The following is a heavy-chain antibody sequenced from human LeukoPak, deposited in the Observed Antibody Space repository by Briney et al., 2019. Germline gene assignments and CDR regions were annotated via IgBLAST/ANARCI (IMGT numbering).Heavy chain of an antibody. Sequence: SVKVSCKASAYTFTDYYMHWVRQAPGQGLEWVGGIIPIFGTADYAQKFQGRVTITTDESTSTAYMDLSSLRSEDADVDYCTRERASLTGAYYFDYWGQGTLVTVSS. J-gene: IGHJ4*02. CDR1: AYTFTDYY. V-gene: IGHV1-69*05. CDR3: TRERASLTGAYYFDY. D-gene: IGHD3-9*01. CDR2: IIPIFGTA.